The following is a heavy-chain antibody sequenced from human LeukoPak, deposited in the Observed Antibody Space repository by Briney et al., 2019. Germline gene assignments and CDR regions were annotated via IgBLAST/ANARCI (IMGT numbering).Heavy chain of an antibody. D-gene: IGHD2-2*01. CDR3: ATEKYCSSTSCPSSNYYYGMDV. CDR2: ISSRSSTI. CDR1: GFTFNSYS. V-gene: IGHV3-48*01. J-gene: IGHJ6*02. Sequence: GGSLRLSCAASGFTFNSYSMNWVRQAPGKGLEWVSYISSRSSTIYYADSVKGRFTISRDNAKNSLYLQMNSLRAEDTAVYYCATEKYCSSTSCPSSNYYYGMDVWGQGTTVTVSS.